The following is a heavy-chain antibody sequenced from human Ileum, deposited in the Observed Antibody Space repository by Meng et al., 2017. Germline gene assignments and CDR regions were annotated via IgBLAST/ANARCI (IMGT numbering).Heavy chain of an antibody. Sequence: GGSLRLSCATSGFAFSTYWMTWVRQAPGKGLEWVANIKQDGSEKYYVDSVKGRFTISRDNTKNSLYLEMSSLRADDTAVYYCARCDVGLPFDYWGPGTVVTVSS. CDR3: ARCDVGLPFDY. CDR1: GFAFSTYW. CDR2: IKQDGSEK. V-gene: IGHV3-7*01. D-gene: IGHD1-26*01. J-gene: IGHJ4*02.